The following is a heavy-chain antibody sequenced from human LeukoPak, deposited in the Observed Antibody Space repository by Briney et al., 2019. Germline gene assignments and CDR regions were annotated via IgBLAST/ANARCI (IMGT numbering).Heavy chain of an antibody. CDR1: GFTFTTYW. Sequence: GGSLRLSCEASGFTFTTYWIHWVRQGPGKGLVWVSRIKYDGSTSNYADSVKGRFTISRDNAKNTVYLQMNSLRAEDTAVYYCAKDNSLYGYHYYGMDVWGQGTTVTVSS. CDR2: IKYDGSTS. CDR3: AKDNSLYGYHYYGMDV. J-gene: IGHJ6*02. V-gene: IGHV3-74*01. D-gene: IGHD3-10*01.